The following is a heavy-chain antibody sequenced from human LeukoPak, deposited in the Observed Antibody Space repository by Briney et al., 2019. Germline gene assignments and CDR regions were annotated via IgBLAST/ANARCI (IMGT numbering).Heavy chain of an antibody. CDR2: IYYTGKT. CDR3: ARTKQQLMIPPPRRGQRKVAEPTSGTNQYYFDY. D-gene: IGHD6-13*01. J-gene: IGHJ4*02. CDR1: GDSVSNGNYY. Sequence: PSETLSLTCTVSGDSVSNGNYYWSWLRQPPGKALEWIGYIYYTGKTYYNPSLEGRVTILVDTSKNQFSLKLSSVTAADTAVYYCARTKQQLMIPPPRRGQRKVAEPTSGTNQYYFDYWGQGTLVTVSS. V-gene: IGHV4-61*01.